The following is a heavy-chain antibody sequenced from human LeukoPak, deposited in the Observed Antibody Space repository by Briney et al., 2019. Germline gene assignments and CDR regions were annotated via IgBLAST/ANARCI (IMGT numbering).Heavy chain of an antibody. CDR3: AKRDSSSSGYNFDY. V-gene: IGHV3-30*02. D-gene: IGHD6-6*01. J-gene: IGHJ4*02. Sequence: GGPLRLSCAASGFTFSSYGMHWVRQAPGKGLEWVAFIRYDGSNKYYADSVKGRFTISRDNSKNTLYLQMNSLRAEDTAVYYCAKRDSSSSGYNFDYWGQGTLVTVSS. CDR2: IRYDGSNK. CDR1: GFTFSSYG.